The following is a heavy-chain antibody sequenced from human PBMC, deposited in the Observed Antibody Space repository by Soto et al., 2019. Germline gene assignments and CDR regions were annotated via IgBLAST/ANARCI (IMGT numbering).Heavy chain of an antibody. CDR2: ISAYNGNT. CDR1: GYTFTSYG. V-gene: IGHV1-18*01. Sequence: QVQLVQSGAEVKKPGASVKVSCKASGYTFTSYGISWVRQAPGQGLEWMGWISAYNGNTNYAQKLQGRVTMTTDTSTRTAYMELRSLRSDDTAVYDCARAVWQWLVPYYFDYWGQGTLVTVSS. J-gene: IGHJ4*02. CDR3: ARAVWQWLVPYYFDY. D-gene: IGHD6-19*01.